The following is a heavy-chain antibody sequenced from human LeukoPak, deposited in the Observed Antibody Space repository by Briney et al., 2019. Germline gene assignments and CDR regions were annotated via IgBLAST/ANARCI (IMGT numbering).Heavy chain of an antibody. J-gene: IGHJ4*02. CDR3: ARSGPSNYAGDY. Sequence: ASVKVSCKASGYTFTTYGISWVRQAPGQGLEWMGWINPNSGGTNYAQKFQGRVTMTRDTSISTAYMELSRLRSDDTAVYYCARSGPSNYAGDYWGQGTLVTVSS. V-gene: IGHV1-2*02. CDR1: GYTFTTYG. D-gene: IGHD4-11*01. CDR2: INPNSGGT.